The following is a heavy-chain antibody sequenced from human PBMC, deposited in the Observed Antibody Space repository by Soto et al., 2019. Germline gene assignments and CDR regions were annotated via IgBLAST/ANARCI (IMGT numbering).Heavy chain of an antibody. CDR2: ILYDGSKK. CDR1: GFTFSSYG. CDR3: VKDGSSGWPYFDDRDV. D-gene: IGHD6-19*01. V-gene: IGHV3-30*18. J-gene: IGHJ6*02. Sequence: QVQLVESGGGVVQPGRSLRLSCAASGFTFSSYGMHWVRQAPGKGLEWVAVILYDGSKKYYADSVKGRFTISRDNSKNTLYLQMSSLRAEDTALYFCVKDGSSGWPYFDDRDVWGQGTTVTVSS.